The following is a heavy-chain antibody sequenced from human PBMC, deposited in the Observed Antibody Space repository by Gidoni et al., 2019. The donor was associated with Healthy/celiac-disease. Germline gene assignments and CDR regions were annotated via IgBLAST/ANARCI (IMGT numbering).Heavy chain of an antibody. J-gene: IGHJ4*02. CDR1: GVSFSGYY. CDR3: ARPRRVVVRTGFDY. Sequence: QVQLQQWGAGLLKPSETLSLTCAVYGVSFSGYYWSWIRQPPGKGLEWIGEINHSGSTNYNPSLKSRVTISVDTSKNQFSLKLSSVTAADTAVYYCARPRRVVVRTGFDYWGQGTLVTVSS. V-gene: IGHV4-34*01. D-gene: IGHD2-2*01. CDR2: INHSGST.